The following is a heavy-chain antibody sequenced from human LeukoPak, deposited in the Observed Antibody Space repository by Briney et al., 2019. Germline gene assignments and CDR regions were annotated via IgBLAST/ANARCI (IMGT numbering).Heavy chain of an antibody. D-gene: IGHD3-22*01. J-gene: IGHJ4*02. Sequence: SETLSLTCTVSGGSISSGDYYWNWIRQPPGKGLEWIGYIYYSGSTYYNPSLKSRVTISVDTSKNQFSLKLSSVTAADTAVYYCARAPYYYDSSGYPFDYWGQGTLVTVSS. V-gene: IGHV4-30-4*08. CDR3: ARAPYYYDSSGYPFDY. CDR1: GGSISSGDYY. CDR2: IYYSGST.